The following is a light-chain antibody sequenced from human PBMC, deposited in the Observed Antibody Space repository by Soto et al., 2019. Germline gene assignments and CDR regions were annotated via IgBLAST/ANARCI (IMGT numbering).Light chain of an antibody. CDR3: SSYTSTGTPV. Sequence: QSVLTQPVSVSGSLGQSITMSCTGTSTDVGGYNFVSWYQQHPDKAPKLLIYEVTNRPSGVSNRFSGSKSGNTASLTISGLQAEDEADYYCSSYTSTGTPVFGTGTKVTVL. CDR1: STDVGGYNF. CDR2: EVT. J-gene: IGLJ1*01. V-gene: IGLV2-14*01.